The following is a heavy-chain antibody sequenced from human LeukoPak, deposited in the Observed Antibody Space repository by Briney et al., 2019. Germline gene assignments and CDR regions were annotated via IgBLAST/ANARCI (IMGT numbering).Heavy chain of an antibody. CDR1: GGSFSGYY. J-gene: IGHJ5*02. D-gene: IGHD2-2*01. CDR2: INHSGST. CDR3: ARLRQLLFSGFDP. V-gene: IGHV4-34*01. Sequence: PSETLSLTCAVYGGSFSGYYWSWIRQPPGKGLEWIGEINHSGSTNYNPSLKSRVTISVDTSKNQFSLKLSSVTAADTAVYYCARLRQLLFSGFDPWGQGTLVTVSS.